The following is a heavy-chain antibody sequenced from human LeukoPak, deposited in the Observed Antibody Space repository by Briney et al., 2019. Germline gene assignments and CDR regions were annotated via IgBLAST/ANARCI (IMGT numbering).Heavy chain of an antibody. D-gene: IGHD5-24*01. J-gene: IGHJ6*03. CDR3: AKPPRGYYYMDV. CDR2: IRGDGDST. Sequence: GGSLRLSCAASGFTFDDYAMHWFRQAPGKGLEWVSLIRGDGDSTYYADSVKGRFTISRDNSKNSLYLQMNSLRTEDSALYYCAKPPRGYYYMDVWGKGTTVTVSS. V-gene: IGHV3-43*02. CDR1: GFTFDDYA.